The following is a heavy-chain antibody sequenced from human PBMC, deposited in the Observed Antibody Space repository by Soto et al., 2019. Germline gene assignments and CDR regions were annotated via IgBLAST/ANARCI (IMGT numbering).Heavy chain of an antibody. V-gene: IGHV3-11*01. CDR2: ISSSGSTI. D-gene: IGHD6-13*01. Sequence: PGGSLRLSCAASGFTFSDYYMSWIRQAPGKGLEWVSYISSSGSTIYYADSVKGRFTISRDNAKNSLYLQMNSLRAEDTAVYYCARSSSPIYYYYGMDVWGQGTGVTFSS. CDR1: GFTFSDYY. J-gene: IGHJ6*02. CDR3: ARSSSPIYYYYGMDV.